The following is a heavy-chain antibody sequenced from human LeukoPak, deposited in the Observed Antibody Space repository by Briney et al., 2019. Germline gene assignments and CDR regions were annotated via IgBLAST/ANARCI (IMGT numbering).Heavy chain of an antibody. CDR3: TCASWYFDY. V-gene: IGHV4-34*01. D-gene: IGHD3-16*01. J-gene: IGHJ4*02. Sequence: SETLSLTCAVYGGSFSGYYWSWIRQPPGKGLEWIGEINHSGSTNYNPSLKSRVTISVDTSKNQFSLKLSSVTAADTAVYYCTCASWYFDYRGQGTLVTVSS. CDR1: GGSFSGYY. CDR2: INHSGST.